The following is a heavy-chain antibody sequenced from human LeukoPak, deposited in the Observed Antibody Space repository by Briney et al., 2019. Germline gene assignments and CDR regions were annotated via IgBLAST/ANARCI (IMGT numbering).Heavy chain of an antibody. Sequence: SQTLSLTCAISGDSVSSNSAAWNWIRQSPSRGLEWPGRTYYRSKWYNDYAVSVKSRITINPDTSKNQFSLQLNSVTPEDTAVYYCASFGRRNDAFDIWGQGTMVTVSS. CDR1: GDSVSSNSAA. CDR3: ASFGRRNDAFDI. V-gene: IGHV6-1*01. D-gene: IGHD1-26*01. J-gene: IGHJ3*02. CDR2: TYYRSKWYN.